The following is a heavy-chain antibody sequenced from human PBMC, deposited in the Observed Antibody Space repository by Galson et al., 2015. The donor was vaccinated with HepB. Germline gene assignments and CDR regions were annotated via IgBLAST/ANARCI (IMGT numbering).Heavy chain of an antibody. CDR2: ISGSGDST. V-gene: IGHV3-23*01. D-gene: IGHD1-26*01. J-gene: IGHJ4*02. CDR1: GFTFSTYA. CDR3: AKGSRNSYYSPFDY. Sequence: SLRLSCAASGFTFSTYAMSWVRQAPGKGLEWVSGISGSGDSTHYADSVKGRFTISRDTSKNTLYLQMNSLRAEDTAVYYCAKGSRNSYYSPFDYWGQGTLVTVSS.